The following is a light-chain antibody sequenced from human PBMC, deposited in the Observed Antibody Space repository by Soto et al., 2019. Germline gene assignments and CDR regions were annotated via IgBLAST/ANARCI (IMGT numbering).Light chain of an antibody. CDR1: QSIVYSDGQAY. J-gene: IGKJ1*01. Sequence: DVVMTQSPLSLPVTLGQPASISCRSSQSIVYSDGQAYVSWFQQRPGQSLRRLIYRASNRDSGVPDRLSGSGSGADFTLQIDRVEAEDVGIYYCMQGTYWPPTFGRGTRVAIK. CDR2: RAS. V-gene: IGKV2-30*01. CDR3: MQGTYWPPT.